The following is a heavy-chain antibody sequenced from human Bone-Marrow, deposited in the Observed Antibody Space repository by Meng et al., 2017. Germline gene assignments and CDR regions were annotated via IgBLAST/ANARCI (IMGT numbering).Heavy chain of an antibody. D-gene: IGHD2-2*01. J-gene: IGHJ3*02. Sequence: SETLSLTCTVSGGSISSGGYYWSWIRQHPVKGLEWIGYTYYSGSTYNNPTLKSRVTMSVDTSKNQFSLKLSSVAAADTAVFYCARERSSGSSTSQNAFDIWGQGTMVTVSS. CDR3: ARERSSGSSTSQNAFDI. CDR1: GGSISSGGYY. CDR2: TYYSGST. V-gene: IGHV4-31*03.